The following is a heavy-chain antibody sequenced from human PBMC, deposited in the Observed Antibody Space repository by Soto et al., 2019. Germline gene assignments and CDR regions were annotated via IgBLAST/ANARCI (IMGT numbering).Heavy chain of an antibody. Sequence: GGSLRLSCAASGFTFSSYAMHWVRQAPGKGLEWVAVISYDGSNKYYADSVKGRFTISRDNSKNTLYLQMNSLRAEDTAVYYCARAALAVAGPHFDYWGQGTLVTVSS. J-gene: IGHJ4*02. CDR2: ISYDGSNK. V-gene: IGHV3-30-3*01. CDR3: ARAALAVAGPHFDY. CDR1: GFTFSSYA. D-gene: IGHD6-19*01.